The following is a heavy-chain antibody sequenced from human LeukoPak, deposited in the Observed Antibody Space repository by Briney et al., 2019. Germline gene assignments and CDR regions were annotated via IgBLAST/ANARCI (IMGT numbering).Heavy chain of an antibody. V-gene: IGHV4-34*01. CDR2: INHSGST. CDR1: GGSFSGYY. J-gene: IGHJ4*02. CDR3: AKDLAEYSSSWYELYY. Sequence: SETLSLTCAVYGGSFSGYYWSWIRQPPGKGLEWIGEINHSGSTNYNPSLKSRVTIAVDTSKNQFSLKLSSVTAADTAVYYCAKDLAEYSSSWYELYYWGQGTLVTVSS. D-gene: IGHD6-13*01.